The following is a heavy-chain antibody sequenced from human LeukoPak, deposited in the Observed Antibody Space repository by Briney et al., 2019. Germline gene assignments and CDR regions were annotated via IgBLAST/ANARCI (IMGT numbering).Heavy chain of an antibody. CDR2: INHSGST. CDR3: ARAEGEFDI. CDR1: GGSFSGYY. D-gene: IGHD2-21*01. Sequence: SETLSLTCAVYGGSFSGYYWSWVRQPPGKGLEWIGEINHSGSTKYNPYLKRRVTISADTSKNQFSLRLSSVTAADTAVYYYARAEGEFDIWGQGTMVTVSS. J-gene: IGHJ3*02. V-gene: IGHV4-34*01.